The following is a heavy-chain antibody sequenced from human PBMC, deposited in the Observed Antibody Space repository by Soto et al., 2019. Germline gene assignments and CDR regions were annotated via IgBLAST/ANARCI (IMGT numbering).Heavy chain of an antibody. V-gene: IGHV3-48*03. D-gene: IGHD2-21*01. CDR3: ARGRLTWVDV. CDR2: ISSSGSTI. J-gene: IGHJ6*02. CDR1: GFTFRSYE. Sequence: GGSLRLSCAASGFTFRSYEMIWVRQAPGKGLEWISYISSSGSTIYYADSVKGRFTISRDNANNSLYLQMNSLRAEDTAVYYCARGRLTWVDVWGQGTTVTVSS.